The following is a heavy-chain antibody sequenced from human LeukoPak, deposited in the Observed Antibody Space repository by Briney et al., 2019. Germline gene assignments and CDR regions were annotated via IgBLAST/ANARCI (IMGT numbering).Heavy chain of an antibody. Sequence: PGRSLRLSCAASGFTFSSYGMHWVRQAPGKGLEWVAVIWYDGSNKYYADSVKGRFTISRDNSKNTLYLQMNSLRAEDTAVYYCAKDSGSVGATLGYWGQGTLVTVSS. D-gene: IGHD1-26*01. CDR2: IWYDGSNK. J-gene: IGHJ4*02. CDR3: AKDSGSVGATLGY. CDR1: GFTFSSYG. V-gene: IGHV3-33*06.